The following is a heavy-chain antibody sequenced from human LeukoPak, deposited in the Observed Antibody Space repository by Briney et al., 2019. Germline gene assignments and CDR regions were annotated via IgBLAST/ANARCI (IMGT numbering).Heavy chain of an antibody. CDR1: GYTFTGYY. J-gene: IGHJ4*02. CDR3: ARASGENY. CDR2: INPNSDGT. D-gene: IGHD3-10*01. V-gene: IGHV1-2*02. Sequence: ASVKVSCKASGYTFTGYYMHWVRQAPGQGPEWMGWINPNSDGTKYAQKFQGRVIMTTDMSINTAYMELSRLRSDDTAVYYCARASGENYWGQGTLVTVSS.